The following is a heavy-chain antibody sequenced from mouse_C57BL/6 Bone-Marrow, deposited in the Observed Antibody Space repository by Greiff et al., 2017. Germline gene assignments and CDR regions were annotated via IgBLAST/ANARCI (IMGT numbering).Heavy chain of an antibody. CDR1: GYSFTGYY. V-gene: IGHV1-42*01. J-gene: IGHJ2*01. CDR3: ARSAYYGYDGSYFDY. Sequence: EVKLMESGPELVKPGASVKISCKASGYSFTGYYMNWVKQSPEKSLEWIGELNPSTGGTTYNQKFKAKATLTVDKSSSTAYMQLKSLTSEDSAVYYCARSAYYGYDGSYFDYWGQGTTLTVSS. D-gene: IGHD2-9*01. CDR2: LNPSTGGT.